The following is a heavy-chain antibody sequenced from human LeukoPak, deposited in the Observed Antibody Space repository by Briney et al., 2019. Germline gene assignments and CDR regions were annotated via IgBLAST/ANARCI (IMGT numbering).Heavy chain of an antibody. CDR2: IYYSGLT. Sequence: PSETLSLTCTVSGASISSSSSSWGWVRQPPEKGPEWIGSIYYSGLTYDNPSLKSRVSISVDPSKNHFSLKVSSVTAADTAVYYCASGTFDDYGDYDRGDYFDHWGQGTLVTVSS. CDR3: ASGTFDDYGDYDRGDYFDH. D-gene: IGHD4-17*01. J-gene: IGHJ4*02. CDR1: GASISSSSSS. V-gene: IGHV4-39*02.